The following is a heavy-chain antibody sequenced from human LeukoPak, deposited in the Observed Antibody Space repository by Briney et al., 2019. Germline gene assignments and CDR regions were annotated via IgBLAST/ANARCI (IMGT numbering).Heavy chain of an antibody. J-gene: IGHJ4*02. V-gene: IGHV4-34*01. D-gene: IGHD3-22*01. Sequence: SETLSLTCAVYGGSFSGYYWSWIRQPPGKGLEWIGEINHSGSTNYNPSLKSRVTISVDTSKNQFSLKLSSVTAADTAVYYCARTLVVSSGYYRDYWGQGTLVTVSS. CDR2: INHSGST. CDR1: GGSFSGYY. CDR3: ARTLVVSSGYYRDY.